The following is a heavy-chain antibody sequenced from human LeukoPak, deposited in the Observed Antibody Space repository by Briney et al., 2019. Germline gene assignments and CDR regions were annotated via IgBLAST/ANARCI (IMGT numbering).Heavy chain of an antibody. Sequence: PGGSLRLSCAASGFTFSSYEMHWVRQPPGKGLEWVSYVSSSDSTIYYADSVKGRFTISRDNAKNSLYLQMNSLRAEDTAVYYCARVTYYYGSGSYSHAFDIWGQGTMVTVSS. CDR3: ARVTYYYGSGSYSHAFDI. CDR2: VSSSDSTI. D-gene: IGHD3-10*01. J-gene: IGHJ3*02. V-gene: IGHV3-48*03. CDR1: GFTFSSYE.